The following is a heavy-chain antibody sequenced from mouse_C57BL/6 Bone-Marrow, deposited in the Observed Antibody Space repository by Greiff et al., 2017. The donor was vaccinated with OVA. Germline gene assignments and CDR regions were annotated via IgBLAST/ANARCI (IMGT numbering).Heavy chain of an antibody. CDR2: ISSGSSTI. CDR1: GFTFSDYG. Sequence: DVKLQESGGGLVKPGGSLKLSCAASGFTFSDYGMHWVRQAPEKGLEWVAYISSGSSTIYYADTVKGRFTISRDNAKNTLFLQMTSLRSEDTAMYYCASNYVGFAYWGQGTLVTVSA. D-gene: IGHD2-1*01. V-gene: IGHV5-17*01. J-gene: IGHJ3*01. CDR3: ASNYVGFAY.